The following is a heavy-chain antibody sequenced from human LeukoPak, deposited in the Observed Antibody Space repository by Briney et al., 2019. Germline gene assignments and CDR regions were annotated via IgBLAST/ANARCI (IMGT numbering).Heavy chain of an antibody. CDR3: ARASGWYRELNY. V-gene: IGHV4-59*01. D-gene: IGHD6-19*01. CDR1: GGSISSYY. J-gene: IGHJ4*02. CDR2: IYYSGST. Sequence: SETLSLTCTVSGGSISSYYWSWIRQPAGKGLEWIGYIYYSGSTNYNPSLKSRVTISVDTSKNQFSLKLSSVTAADTAVYYCARASGWYRELNYWGQGTLVTVSS.